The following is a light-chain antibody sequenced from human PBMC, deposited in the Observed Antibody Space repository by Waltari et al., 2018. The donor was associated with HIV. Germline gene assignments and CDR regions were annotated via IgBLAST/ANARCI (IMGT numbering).Light chain of an antibody. CDR3: QVWDTRNACWE. CDR2: DDS. V-gene: IGLV3-21*02. CDR1: NIGSKS. J-gene: IGLJ3*02. Sequence: SYVLTQPPSVSVTPGQTARITCGGDNIGSKSVHWYQLRPGQAPLLVLYDDSDRPSGIPERISVSNAGNTATLTINNVEGGDEADYFCQVWDTRNACWEFGGGTKLTVL.